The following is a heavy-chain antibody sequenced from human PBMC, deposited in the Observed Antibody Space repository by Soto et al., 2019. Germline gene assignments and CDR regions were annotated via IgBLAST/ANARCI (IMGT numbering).Heavy chain of an antibody. V-gene: IGHV3-64*01. J-gene: IGHJ4*02. Sequence: GGSLRLSCAASGFTFSSYAMHWVRQAPGKGLEYVSAISSNGGSTYYANSVKGRFTISRDNSKNTLYLQMGSLRAEDMAVYYCARGYCSSTSCYRRVSWPSDYWGQGTLVTVSS. CDR1: GFTFSSYA. D-gene: IGHD2-2*01. CDR3: ARGYCSSTSCYRRVSWPSDY. CDR2: ISSNGGST.